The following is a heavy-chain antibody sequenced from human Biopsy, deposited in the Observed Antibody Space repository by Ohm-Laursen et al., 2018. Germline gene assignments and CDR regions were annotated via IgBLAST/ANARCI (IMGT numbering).Heavy chain of an antibody. CDR3: ANSYYDFWTCYLNFDN. CDR1: GFNFNDYG. D-gene: IGHD3-3*01. Sequence: SLRLSCTASGFNFNDYGMHWVRQAPGKGLEWVAVISHDGRSRFYVDSVKGRFTISRDNSNNTLYLQMNSLRAEDTAVYYCANSYYDFWTCYLNFDNGGQGTLVTVSS. V-gene: IGHV3-30*18. CDR2: ISHDGRSR. J-gene: IGHJ4*02.